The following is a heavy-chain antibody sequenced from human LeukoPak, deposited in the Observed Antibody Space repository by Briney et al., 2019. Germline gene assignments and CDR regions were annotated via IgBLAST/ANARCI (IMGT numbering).Heavy chain of an antibody. CDR2: TYSAGST. Sequence: GGSLRLSCAASGFTVSSTYMRWVRQAPGKGLEWVSITYSAGSTYYADSVKGRFTISRDNSKNTLYLQMSSLRAEDTAVYYCAKGHCTNGICWLDWGQGTLVTVSS. J-gene: IGHJ4*02. CDR3: AKGHCTNGICWLD. V-gene: IGHV3-53*01. D-gene: IGHD2-8*01. CDR1: GFTVSSTY.